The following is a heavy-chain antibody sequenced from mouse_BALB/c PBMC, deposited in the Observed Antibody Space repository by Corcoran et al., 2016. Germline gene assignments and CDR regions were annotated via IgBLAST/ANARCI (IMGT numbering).Heavy chain of an antibody. CDR1: GYTFTSYN. V-gene: IGHV1-12*01. J-gene: IGHJ4*01. CDR3: ARETTAHMDY. CDR2: IYPGNGDT. D-gene: IGHD1-2*01. Sequence: QVQLQQPGAELVKPGASVKMSCKASGYTFTSYNMHWVKQTPGQGLEWIGAIYPGNGDTSYNQKFKGKATLTADKSSSTAYMQLSSLTSEDSAVYYCARETTAHMDYWGQGTSVTVSS.